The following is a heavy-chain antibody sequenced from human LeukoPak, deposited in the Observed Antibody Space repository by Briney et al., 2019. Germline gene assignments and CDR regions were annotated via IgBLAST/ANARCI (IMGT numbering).Heavy chain of an antibody. CDR1: GYTFTAYY. V-gene: IGHV1-2*02. J-gene: IGHJ6*03. D-gene: IGHD2-15*01. CDR2: ISPNSGVT. CDR3: ARDYVVAAKFYDYYYYMDV. Sequence: ASVKVSCKASGYTFTAYYMHWVRQAPGQGLEWMGWISPNSGVTNYAQKFQGRVTMTRDTSISTAYMELSRLRSDDTAVYYCARDYVVAAKFYDYYYYMDVWGKGTPVTVSS.